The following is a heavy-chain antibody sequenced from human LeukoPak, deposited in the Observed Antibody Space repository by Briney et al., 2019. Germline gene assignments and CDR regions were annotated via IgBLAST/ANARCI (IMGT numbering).Heavy chain of an antibody. D-gene: IGHD3-22*01. CDR3: ARDPHYYDSSVT. CDR1: GYTFTSYG. Sequence: ASVKVSCKASGYTFTSYGISWVRQAPGQGLEWIGWISAYNGNTNYAQKLQGRVTMTTDTSTSTAYMELRSLRSEDTAVYYCARDPHYYDSSVTWGQGTLVTVSS. J-gene: IGHJ5*02. CDR2: ISAYNGNT. V-gene: IGHV1-18*01.